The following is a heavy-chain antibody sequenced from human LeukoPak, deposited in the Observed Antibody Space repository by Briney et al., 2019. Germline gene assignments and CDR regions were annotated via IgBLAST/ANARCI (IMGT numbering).Heavy chain of an antibody. D-gene: IGHD2-8*01. CDR2: ISGSGGST. Sequence: GGSLRLSCAASGFTFSSYVVSWVRQAPGKGLEWVSSISGSGGSTYSADSVKGRFTISRDNSKNTLYLQMNSLRAEDTALYYCAKDRSCTNDICHGDFDYWGQGTLVTVSS. V-gene: IGHV3-23*01. CDR3: AKDRSCTNDICHGDFDY. CDR1: GFTFSSYV. J-gene: IGHJ4*02.